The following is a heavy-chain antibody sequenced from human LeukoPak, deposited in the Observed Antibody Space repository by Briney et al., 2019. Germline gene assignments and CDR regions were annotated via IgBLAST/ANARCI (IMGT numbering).Heavy chain of an antibody. V-gene: IGHV3-7*01. CDR2: IKQDGSEI. Sequence: GGSLRLSCAASGFTLSTYWMSWVRQAPGKGLECVANIKQDGSEIYYVDSVKGRFTISRDNAKNSLYLQMSGLRVEDTAVYYCARDRSGDCYLDYWGQGTLVTVSS. J-gene: IGHJ4*02. CDR1: GFTLSTYW. CDR3: ARDRSGDCYLDY. D-gene: IGHD2-21*02.